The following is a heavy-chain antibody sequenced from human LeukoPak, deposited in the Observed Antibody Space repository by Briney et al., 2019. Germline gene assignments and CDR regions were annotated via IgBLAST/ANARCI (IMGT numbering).Heavy chain of an antibody. Sequence: GGSLRLSCAASGFTFNKYWMSWVRQAPGRGLEWVANIKEDGSVKYYLDSVKGRFTITRDNAEKSVSLQMNSLRAEDTAVYYCARAYISPNWFDPWGQGTLVTVSS. J-gene: IGHJ5*02. CDR3: ARAYISPNWFDP. D-gene: IGHD1-1*01. V-gene: IGHV3-7*04. CDR2: IKEDGSVK. CDR1: GFTFNKYW.